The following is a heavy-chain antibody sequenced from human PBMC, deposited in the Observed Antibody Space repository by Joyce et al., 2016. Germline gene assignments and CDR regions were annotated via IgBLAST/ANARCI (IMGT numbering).Heavy chain of an antibody. D-gene: IGHD6-13*01. CDR2: ISGSADKT. V-gene: IGHV3-23*01. J-gene: IGHJ5*02. Sequence: EVQLLESGGGLEQPGGSLRLSCAASGFTFSIYAMSWVRQAPGKGLGWVSSISGSADKTYYTDSVKGRFTSSRDNSKSTLYLQMSNLRAEDTAVYYCAKGFSTGGQAGDWFDPWGQGTLVTVSS. CDR3: AKGFSTGGQAGDWFDP. CDR1: GFTFSIYA.